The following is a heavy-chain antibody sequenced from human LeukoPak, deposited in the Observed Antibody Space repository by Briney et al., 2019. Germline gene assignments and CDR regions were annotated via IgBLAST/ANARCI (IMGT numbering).Heavy chain of an antibody. CDR2: MNSDGSST. J-gene: IGHJ4*02. Sequence: GGSLRLSCGASGFTFSSYWMNWVRQAPGEGLVWVSRMNSDGSSTSYADSVKGRFTISRDNAKNSLYLQMNSLRAEDTALYYCARDVSSGWYSDYWGQGTLVTVSS. CDR1: GFTFSSYW. V-gene: IGHV3-74*01. D-gene: IGHD6-19*01. CDR3: ARDVSSGWYSDY.